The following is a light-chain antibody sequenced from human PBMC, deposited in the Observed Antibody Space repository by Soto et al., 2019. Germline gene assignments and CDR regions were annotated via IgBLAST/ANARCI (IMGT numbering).Light chain of an antibody. Sequence: DIQMTQSPSSLSASVGDRVTIACRTSQSSSSYLNWYQQKPGKAPKLLIYAASSLQSGIPSRFSGSGSGTDFTLTISSPQPEDFATYYCQHSYISWTFGQGTKVEIK. V-gene: IGKV1-39*01. CDR3: QHSYISWT. CDR1: QSSSSY. CDR2: AAS. J-gene: IGKJ1*01.